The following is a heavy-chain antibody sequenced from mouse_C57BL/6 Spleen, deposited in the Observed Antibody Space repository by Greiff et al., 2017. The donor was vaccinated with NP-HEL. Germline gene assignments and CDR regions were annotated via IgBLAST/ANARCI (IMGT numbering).Heavy chain of an antibody. V-gene: IGHV14-1*01. CDR2: IDPEDGDT. Sequence: VQLQQSGAELVRPGASVKLSCTASGFNIKDYYMHWVKQRPEQGLEWIGRIDPEDGDTEYAPKFQGKATMTADTSSTTAYLQLSSLTSEDTAVYYCTTGGNLSGYFDVWGTGTTVTVSS. CDR1: GFNIKDYY. J-gene: IGHJ1*03. CDR3: TTGGNLSGYFDV.